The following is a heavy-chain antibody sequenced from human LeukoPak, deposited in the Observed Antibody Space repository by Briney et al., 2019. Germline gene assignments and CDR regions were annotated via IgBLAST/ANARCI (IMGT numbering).Heavy chain of an antibody. J-gene: IGHJ4*02. CDR2: IRYDGSNK. V-gene: IGHV3-30*02. CDR1: GFTFSSYG. CDR3: AKDRVVVPAAIFGY. Sequence: GGSLRLSCAASGFTFSSYGMHWVRQAPGKGLEWVAFIRYDGSNKYYADSVKGRFTISRDNPKNTLYLQMNSLRAEDTAVYYCAKDRVVVPAAIFGYWGQGTLVTVSS. D-gene: IGHD2-2*01.